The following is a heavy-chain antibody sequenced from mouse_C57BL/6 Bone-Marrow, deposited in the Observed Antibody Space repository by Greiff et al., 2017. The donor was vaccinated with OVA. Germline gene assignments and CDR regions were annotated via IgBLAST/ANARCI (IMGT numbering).Heavy chain of an antibody. CDR3: ARRGHGSSSYYFDY. Sequence: VQLQQPGAELVKPGASVKMSCKASGYTFTSYWITWVKQRPGQGLEWIGDIYPGSGSTNYNEKFKSKATLTVDTSSSTAYMQLSSLTSEDSAVYYCARRGHGSSSYYFDYWGQGTTLTVSS. CDR2: IYPGSGST. D-gene: IGHD1-1*01. J-gene: IGHJ2*01. CDR1: GYTFTSYW. V-gene: IGHV1-55*01.